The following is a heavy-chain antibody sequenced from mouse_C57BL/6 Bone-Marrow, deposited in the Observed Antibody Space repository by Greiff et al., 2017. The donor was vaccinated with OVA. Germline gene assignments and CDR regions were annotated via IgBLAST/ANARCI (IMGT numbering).Heavy chain of an antibody. J-gene: IGHJ2*01. V-gene: IGHV14-4*01. CDR1: GYNITDDY. D-gene: IGHD2-4*01. Sequence: VQLQQSGAELVRPGASVKLSCTASGYNITDDYMHWVKQRPEQGLEWIGWIDPGNGDTEYAQKFQGKATLPADTSSNTAYMPLSRLTSVDTAVYDCTTCDYGVGYWCQGTTLTVSS. CDR3: TTCDYGVGY. CDR2: IDPGNGDT.